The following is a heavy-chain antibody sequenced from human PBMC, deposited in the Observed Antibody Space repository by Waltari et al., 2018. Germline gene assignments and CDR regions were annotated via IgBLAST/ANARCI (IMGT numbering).Heavy chain of an antibody. CDR2: IYAGGST. J-gene: IGHJ6*02. D-gene: IGHD4-4*01. CDR1: GFPVSSNS. V-gene: IGHV3-66*02. Sequence: EVQLVESGGGLVKPGGSLRLSCAASGFPVSSNSMRWVRQAPGKGLEWVSVIYAGGSTSYADSVKGRFTISRDNSKSTLYLQMNSLRAEDTAVYYCARGRNTNYVVYGMDVWGQGTTVTVSS. CDR3: ARGRNTNYVVYGMDV.